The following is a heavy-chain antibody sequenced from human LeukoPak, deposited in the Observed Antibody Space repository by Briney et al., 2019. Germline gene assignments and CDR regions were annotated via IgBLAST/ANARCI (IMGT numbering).Heavy chain of an antibody. CDR2: INTDGSTT. D-gene: IGHD6-19*01. V-gene: IGHV3-74*01. CDR1: GFTFNNYW. Sequence: PGGSLRLSCAASGFTFNNYWMHWVRQPPGKGLLWVSRINTDGSTTNYADYVKGRFTISRDNAKNTLYLQMNSLRAEDTAVYYCAKGGIHSSGWYYFDYWGQGTLVTVSS. CDR3: AKGGIHSSGWYYFDY. J-gene: IGHJ4*02.